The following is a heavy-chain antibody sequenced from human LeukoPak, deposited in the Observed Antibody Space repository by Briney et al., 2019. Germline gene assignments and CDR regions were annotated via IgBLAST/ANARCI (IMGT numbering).Heavy chain of an antibody. Sequence: PGGSQRLSCAASGFTFSNYLMHWVRQAPGKGLVWVSRINSDESNTNSYADSVKGRFTISRDNAKNTLYLQMNSLRAEDTAVYFCGRGGDGIDNWGQGTTVIVSS. V-gene: IGHV3-74*01. J-gene: IGHJ3*02. CDR1: GFTFSNYL. CDR3: GRGGDGIDN. CDR2: INSDESNT.